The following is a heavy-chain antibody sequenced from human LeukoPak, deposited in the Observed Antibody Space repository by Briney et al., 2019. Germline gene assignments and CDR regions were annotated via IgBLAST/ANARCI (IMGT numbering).Heavy chain of an antibody. CDR2: IYYRGST. J-gene: IGHJ1*01. D-gene: IGHD2-15*01. Sequence: PSQTLSLTCTVSGGSISSGGYYWTWIRQHPGKGLEWIGYIYYRGSTYYNPSLKSRVTISVDTSKNQFSLGLSSVTAADTAVYYCALGYCGGGGSCYAREYFQHWGQGTLVTVSS. CDR3: ALGYCGGGGSCYAREYFQH. CDR1: GGSISSGGYY. V-gene: IGHV4-31*03.